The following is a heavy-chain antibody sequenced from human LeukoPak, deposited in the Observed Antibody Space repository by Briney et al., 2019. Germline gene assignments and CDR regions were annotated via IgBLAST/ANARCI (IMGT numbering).Heavy chain of an antibody. CDR1: GYSFTAHW. D-gene: IGHD3-16*01. V-gene: IGHV5-51*01. Sequence: GESLQISCKASGYSFTAHWIGWVRQMPGKGLEWVAIIYPADSDTRYSPSFQGQVTISADKSISTAYLHWTSLKASDSAMYYCAKGWREDYYDPATDWGQGTLVTVSS. CDR3: AKGWREDYYDPATD. J-gene: IGHJ4*02. CDR2: IYPADSDT.